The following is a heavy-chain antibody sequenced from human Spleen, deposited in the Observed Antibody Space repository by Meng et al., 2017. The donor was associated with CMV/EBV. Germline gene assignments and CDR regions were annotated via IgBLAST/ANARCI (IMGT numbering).Heavy chain of an antibody. D-gene: IGHD4-23*01. Sequence: SVKVSCKASGYTFTDYYLHWVRQAPGQGLEWMGWINPNSGGTNYAQRFQGRVTLTRDTSISTAYMELSSLRSDDTAVYYCARVDRSTVVENYDFWGQGTLVTVSS. CDR1: GYTFTDYY. V-gene: IGHV1-2*02. CDR2: INPNSGGT. CDR3: ARVDRSTVVENYDF. J-gene: IGHJ4*02.